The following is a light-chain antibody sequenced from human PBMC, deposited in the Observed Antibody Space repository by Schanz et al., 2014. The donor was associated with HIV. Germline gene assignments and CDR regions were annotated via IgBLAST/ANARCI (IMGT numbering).Light chain of an antibody. Sequence: QSVLTQPASVSGSPGQSITISCTGTSSDIGGYNYVSWYQQHPGKAPKLILYDVDNRPAGVSNRFSGSKSGNTASLTISGLRAEDEADYYCSSYTSSSTVVFGGGTKLTVL. CDR3: SSYTSSSTVV. CDR1: SSDIGGYNY. J-gene: IGLJ2*01. V-gene: IGLV2-14*03. CDR2: DVD.